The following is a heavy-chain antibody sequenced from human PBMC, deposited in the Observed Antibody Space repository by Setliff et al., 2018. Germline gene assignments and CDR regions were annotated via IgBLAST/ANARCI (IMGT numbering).Heavy chain of an antibody. Sequence: GASVKVSCKASGDTSTTYAIHWVRQAPGQGLEWMGWINAGNGSIRYSQNFQGRVTITRDTSASTAYMELSSLTSEDTAIYYCARGDVYSGSYYHFDYWGQGTLVTVSS. D-gene: IGHD1-26*01. CDR1: GDTSTTYA. V-gene: IGHV1-3*01. CDR2: INAGNGSI. CDR3: ARGDVYSGSYYHFDY. J-gene: IGHJ4*02.